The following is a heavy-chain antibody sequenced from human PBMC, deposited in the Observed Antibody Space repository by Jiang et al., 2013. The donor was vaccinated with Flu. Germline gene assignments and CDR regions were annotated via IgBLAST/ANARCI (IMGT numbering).Heavy chain of an antibody. J-gene: IGHJ2*01. CDR2: IYPGDSDT. D-gene: IGHD7-27*01. Sequence: GVIYPGDSDTRYSPSFQGQVTISADKSISTAYLQWSSLKASDTAMYYCARRMSGDSFDWYFDLWGRGTLVTVSS. CDR3: ARRMSGDSFDWYFDL. V-gene: IGHV5-51*01.